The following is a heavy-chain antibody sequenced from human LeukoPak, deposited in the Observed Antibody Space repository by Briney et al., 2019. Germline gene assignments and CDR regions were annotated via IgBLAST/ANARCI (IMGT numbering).Heavy chain of an antibody. CDR3: ARAFVGAPLDR. V-gene: IGHV3-30*04. CDR2: LSTIGGRE. CDR1: GFTFSAYS. D-gene: IGHD3-3*02. Sequence: GTSLRLSCAASGFTFSAYSMHWVRQAPGKGLEWAAVLSTIGGREYYADSVKGRFTISRDTSKDTLYLQMDGLRVEDTALYYCARAFVGAPLDRWGRGTLVTVS. J-gene: IGHJ2*01.